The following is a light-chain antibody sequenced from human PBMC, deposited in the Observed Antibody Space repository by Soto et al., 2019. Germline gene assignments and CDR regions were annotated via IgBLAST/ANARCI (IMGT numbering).Light chain of an antibody. Sequence: EIVLTQSPGTLSLSPGESATLSCRASQTVSTYFLAWYQQRPGQAPRLLIYGAFTRATGIPDRFTGSGSGTDFTLSISRLEPEDFAVYFCQQYGSSPLTFGGGTRVEIK. V-gene: IGKV3-20*01. CDR2: GAF. CDR1: QTVSTYF. CDR3: QQYGSSPLT. J-gene: IGKJ4*01.